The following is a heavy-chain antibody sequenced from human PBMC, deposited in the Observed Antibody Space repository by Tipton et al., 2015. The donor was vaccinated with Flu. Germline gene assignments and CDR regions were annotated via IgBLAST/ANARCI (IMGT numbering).Heavy chain of an antibody. CDR1: GFTFSSYA. CDR3: AREGGSYLGSGY. Sequence: SLRLSCAASGFTFSSYAMSWVRQAPGKGLEWVAVIWYDGSNKYYADSVKGRFTISRDNSKNTLYLQMNSLRAEDTAVYYCAREGGSYLGSGYWGQGTLVTVSS. CDR2: IWYDGSNK. V-gene: IGHV3-33*08. D-gene: IGHD1-26*01. J-gene: IGHJ4*02.